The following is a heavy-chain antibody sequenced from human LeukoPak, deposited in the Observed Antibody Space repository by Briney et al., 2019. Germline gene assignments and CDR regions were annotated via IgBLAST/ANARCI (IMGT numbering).Heavy chain of an antibody. V-gene: IGHV3-43*01. CDR2: ISWHGETI. CDR1: GFSFDDFT. J-gene: IGHJ4*02. CDR3: AKDPGVGDYFDH. D-gene: IGHD3-10*01. Sequence: GGSLRLSCAASGFSFDDFTMHGVRHGRRKGLEGVSSISWHGETISYGDSVKGRFSVSRDNNKNSLYLQMDSLKTEDTAVYFCAKDPGVGDYFDHWGQGTLVTVSS.